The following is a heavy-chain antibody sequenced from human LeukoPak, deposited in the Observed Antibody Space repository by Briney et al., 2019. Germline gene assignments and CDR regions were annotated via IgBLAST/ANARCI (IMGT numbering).Heavy chain of an antibody. CDR3: AREGSPRGYDILTGSYAFDI. D-gene: IGHD3-9*01. J-gene: IGHJ3*02. V-gene: IGHV4-59*01. CDR2: IYYSGST. Sequence: SETLSLTCTVSGGSISSYYWSWIRQPPGKGLEWIGYIYYSGSTNYNPSLKSRVTISVDTSKNQFSLKLSSVTAADTVVYYCAREGSPRGYDILTGSYAFDIWGQGTMVTVSS. CDR1: GGSISSYY.